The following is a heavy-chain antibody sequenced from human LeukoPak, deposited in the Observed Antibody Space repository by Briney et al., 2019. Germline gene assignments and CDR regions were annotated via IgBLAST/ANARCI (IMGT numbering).Heavy chain of an antibody. V-gene: IGHV3-23*01. CDR1: GFTFSSYA. J-gene: IGHJ4*02. CDR2: ISGSGGST. CDR3: AEPEGGYYDIRPD. D-gene: IGHD3-22*01. Sequence: GGSLRLSCAASGFTFSSYAMSWVCQAPGKGLEWVSAISGSGGSTYYADSVKGRFTISRDNSKNTLYLQMNSLRAEDTAVYYCAEPEGGYYDIRPDWGQGTLVTVSS.